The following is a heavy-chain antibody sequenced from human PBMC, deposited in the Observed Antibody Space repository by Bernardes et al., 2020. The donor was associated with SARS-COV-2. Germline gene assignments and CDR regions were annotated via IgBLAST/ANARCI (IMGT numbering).Heavy chain of an antibody. CDR1: GFTFSSYA. CDR3: AGDYSSYYYYYYGMDV. Sequence: VGSLSLSCAASGFTFSSYAMHWVRQAPGQGLEWVAVISYDGSNKYYADSVKGRFTISRDNSKNTLYLQMNSLRAEDTAVYYCAGDYSSYYYYYYGMDVWGQGTTVTVSS. CDR2: ISYDGSNK. J-gene: IGHJ6*02. V-gene: IGHV3-30-3*01. D-gene: IGHD4-4*01.